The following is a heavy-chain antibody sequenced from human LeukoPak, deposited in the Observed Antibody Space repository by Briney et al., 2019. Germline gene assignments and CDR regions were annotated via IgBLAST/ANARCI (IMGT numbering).Heavy chain of an antibody. CDR2: ISGSGGST. CDR3: PKGNWRYFDY. J-gene: IGHJ4*03. D-gene: IGHD1-1*01. Sequence: QAGGSLRLSCAASGFTFSTYVMSWVRQAPGKGLEWVSAISGSGGSTYYADSVKGRFTISRDNSKNTLYLQMNSLGADDTAVYYCPKGNWRYFDYWGQGTLVTGSS. CDR1: GFTFSTYV. V-gene: IGHV3-23*01.